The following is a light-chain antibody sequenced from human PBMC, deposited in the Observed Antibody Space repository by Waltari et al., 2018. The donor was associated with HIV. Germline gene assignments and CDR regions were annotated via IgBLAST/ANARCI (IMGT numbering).Light chain of an antibody. CDR3: NSRDSSGNHYV. CDR1: SLRSYY. CDR2: GKN. Sequence: SSELNQDPAVSVALGQTVRITCQGDSLRSYYASWYQQKPGQAPVLVIYGKNNRPSGIPDRFSGSSSGNTASLIITGAQAEDDADYYCNSRDSSGNHYVFGTGTKVTVL. V-gene: IGLV3-19*01. J-gene: IGLJ1*01.